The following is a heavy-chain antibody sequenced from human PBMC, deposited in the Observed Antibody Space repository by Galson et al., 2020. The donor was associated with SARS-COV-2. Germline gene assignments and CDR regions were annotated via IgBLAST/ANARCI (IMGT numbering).Heavy chain of an antibody. D-gene: IGHD2-15*01. J-gene: IGHJ5*02. CDR2: ISYDGSNK. V-gene: IGHV3-30*04. Sequence: QAGGSLRLSCAASGFTFSSYAMHWVRQAPGKGLEWVAVISYDGSNKYYADSVKGRFTISRDNSKNTLYLQMNSLRAEDTAVYYCARDLLEVVVAQGWFDPWGQGTLVTVSS. CDR1: GFTFSSYA. CDR3: ARDLLEVVVAQGWFDP.